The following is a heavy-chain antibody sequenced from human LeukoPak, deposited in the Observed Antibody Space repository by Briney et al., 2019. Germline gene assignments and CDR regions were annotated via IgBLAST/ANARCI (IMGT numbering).Heavy chain of an antibody. CDR1: GFTFDDYA. V-gene: IGHV3-9*01. CDR3: AKDHFSSYYYYMDV. CDR2: ISWNSGSI. D-gene: IGHD6-19*01. J-gene: IGHJ6*03. Sequence: PGRSLRLSCAASGFTFDDYAMHWVRQAPGKGLEWVSGISWNSGSIGYADSVKGRFTISRDNAKNSLYLQMNSLRAEDTALYYCAKDHFSSYYYYMDVWGKGTTVTVSS.